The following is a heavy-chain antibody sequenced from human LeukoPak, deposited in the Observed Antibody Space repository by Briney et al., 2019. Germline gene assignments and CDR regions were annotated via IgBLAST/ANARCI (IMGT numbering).Heavy chain of an antibody. CDR3: AKDYDFWSGYFN. CDR1: GFTFSSYS. J-gene: IGHJ4*02. D-gene: IGHD3-3*01. Sequence: GGSLRLSCAASGFTFSSYSMNWVRQAPGKGLEWVSSISSSSSYIYYADSVKGRFTISRDNAKNSLYLQMNSLRAEDTAVYYCAKDYDFWSGYFNWGQGTLVTVSS. V-gene: IGHV3-21*04. CDR2: ISSSSSYI.